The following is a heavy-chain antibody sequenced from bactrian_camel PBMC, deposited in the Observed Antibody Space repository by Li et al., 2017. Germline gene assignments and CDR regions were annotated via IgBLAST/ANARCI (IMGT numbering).Heavy chain of an antibody. CDR3: AAGSRYSAWCEHDAYNY. D-gene: IGHD1*01. Sequence: DVQLVESGGGLVQPGGSLRLSCAASAFTFSSRDMSWVRQAPGKGLEWVSSINSGDRRTFYADSVKGRFTISKDNAKNSLYMQMNNLKPEDTAMYVCAAGSRYSAWCEHDAYNYWGQGTQVTVS. J-gene: IGHJ4*01. CDR2: INSGDRRT. V-gene: IGHV3S40*01. CDR1: AFTFSSRD.